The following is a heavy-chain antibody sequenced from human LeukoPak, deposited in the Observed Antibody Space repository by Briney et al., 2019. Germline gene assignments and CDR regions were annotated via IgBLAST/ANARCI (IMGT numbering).Heavy chain of an antibody. V-gene: IGHV3-23*01. Sequence: GGSVRLSCAASGFTFSGYGMNWVRQAPGKGLEWVSAISGGGGATYYADSVKGRFTISRDNSKNTLYLQMNSLRAEDTAVYYCVKGRGYPYYFDHGGQGTLVTVSS. CDR3: VKGRGYPYYFDH. CDR2: ISGGGGAT. D-gene: IGHD3-22*01. CDR1: GFTFSGYG. J-gene: IGHJ4*02.